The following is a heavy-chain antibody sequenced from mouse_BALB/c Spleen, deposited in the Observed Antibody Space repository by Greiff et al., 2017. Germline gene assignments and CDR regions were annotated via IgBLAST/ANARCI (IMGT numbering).Heavy chain of an antibody. CDR1: GFTFSSYA. Sequence: EVHLVESGGGLVKPGGSLKLSCAASGFTFSSYAMSWVRQSPEKRLEWVAEISSGGSYTYYPDTVTGRFTISRDNAKNTLYLEMSSLRSEDTAMYYCARDTGPDGYYVFDVWGAGTTVTVSS. CDR2: ISSGGSYT. J-gene: IGHJ1*01. CDR3: ARDTGPDGYYVFDV. V-gene: IGHV5-9-4*01. D-gene: IGHD2-3*01.